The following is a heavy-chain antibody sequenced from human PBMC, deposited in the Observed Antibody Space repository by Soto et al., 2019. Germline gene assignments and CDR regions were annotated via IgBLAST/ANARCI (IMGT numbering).Heavy chain of an antibody. D-gene: IGHD3-10*01. CDR3: ARARIIKQPSPTPTPLQFDS. Sequence: SLPLSDTRLVSDDSIRGGGNYRSRKRQIPGKGLEWIGYIYHSGDTYYNPSLKSRLTISLDRSQNHFSLKLTSVTAADTALYYCARARIIKQPSPTPTPLQFDSWGQGTLVTVSS. V-gene: IGHV4-31*03. CDR1: DDSIRGGGNY. CDR2: IYHSGDT. J-gene: IGHJ4*02.